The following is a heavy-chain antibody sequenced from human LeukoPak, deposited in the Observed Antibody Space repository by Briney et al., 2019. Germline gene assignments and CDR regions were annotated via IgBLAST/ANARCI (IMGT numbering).Heavy chain of an antibody. CDR1: GYSISSGYY. CDR2: IYHSGST. Sequence: SETLSLTCAVSGYSISSGYYWGWIRQPPGKGLEWIGSIYHSGSTYYNPSLKSRVTISVDTSKNQFSLKLSSVTAADTAVYYCARDSPGPYYYDSSGYLSGHWFDPWGQGTLVTVSS. V-gene: IGHV4-38-2*02. D-gene: IGHD3-22*01. CDR3: ARDSPGPYYYDSSGYLSGHWFDP. J-gene: IGHJ5*02.